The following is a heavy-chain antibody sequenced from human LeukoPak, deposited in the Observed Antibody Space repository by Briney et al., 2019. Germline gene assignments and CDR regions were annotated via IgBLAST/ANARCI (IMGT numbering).Heavy chain of an antibody. CDR1: GFTFSGSA. Sequence: PGGSLKLSCAASGFTFSGSAMHWVRQASGKGLEWVGRIRSKANSYATAYAASVKGRLTISRDDSKNTAYLQMNSLKTEDTAVYYCTRYAETYCSGGSCYPRAFDIWGQGTMVTVSS. CDR3: TRYAETYCSGGSCYPRAFDI. CDR2: IRSKANSYAT. V-gene: IGHV3-73*01. J-gene: IGHJ3*02. D-gene: IGHD2-15*01.